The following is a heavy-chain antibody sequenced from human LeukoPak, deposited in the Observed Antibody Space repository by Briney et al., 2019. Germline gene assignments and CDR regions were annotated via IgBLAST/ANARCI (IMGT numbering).Heavy chain of an antibody. CDR2: INPSGGST. D-gene: IGHD4-17*01. J-gene: IGHJ5*02. Sequence: GASAKVSCKASGYTFTSYYMHWVRQAPGQGLEWMGIINPSGGSTSYAQKFQGRVTMTRDMSTSTVYMELSSLRSEDTAVYYCARDASTYGDYLDNWFDPWGQGTLVTVSS. CDR3: ARDASTYGDYLDNWFDP. CDR1: GYTFTSYY. V-gene: IGHV1-46*01.